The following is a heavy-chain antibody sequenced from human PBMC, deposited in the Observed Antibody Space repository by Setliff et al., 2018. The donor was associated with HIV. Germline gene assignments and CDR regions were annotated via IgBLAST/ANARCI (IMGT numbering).Heavy chain of an antibody. J-gene: IGHJ4*02. CDR2: LNYVGVT. CDR3: ATTECRGADCPQMYDY. Sequence: SETLSLTCAVHGGSFSGSYWSWIRQPPGKGLEWIGELNYVGVTNHNPSLKSRVTISVEASKRQWSLKLNSVTAADTAVYYCATTECRGADCPQMYDYCGQGSLVTVSS. CDR1: GGSFSGSY. V-gene: IGHV4-34*01. D-gene: IGHD2-21*02.